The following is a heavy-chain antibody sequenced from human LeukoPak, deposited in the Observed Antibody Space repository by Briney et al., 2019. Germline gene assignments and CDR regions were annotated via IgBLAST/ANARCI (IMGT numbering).Heavy chain of an antibody. V-gene: IGHV4-34*01. Sequence: SETLSLTCAVYGGSFSGYYWSWIRQPPGKGLEWIGEINHSGSTNYNPSLKSRVTISVDTSKNQFSLKLSSVTAADTAVYYCATALYGSGSYYKAYMDAWGKGTTVTISS. D-gene: IGHD3-10*01. J-gene: IGHJ6*03. CDR3: ATALYGSGSYYKAYMDA. CDR2: INHSGST. CDR1: GGSFSGYY.